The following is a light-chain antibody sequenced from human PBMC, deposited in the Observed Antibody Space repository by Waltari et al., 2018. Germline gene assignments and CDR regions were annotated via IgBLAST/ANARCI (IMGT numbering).Light chain of an antibody. CDR3: TSYTSRNTLV. Sequence: QSALTQPASVSGSPGQSITISCTGPNRDVGAYTYIPWYQQHPGKVPKVMIFDVRNRPSGVSNRFSGSKSGNTASLTISGLQAEDEADYYCTSYTSRNTLVFGSGTKVTVL. J-gene: IGLJ1*01. CDR1: NRDVGAYTY. V-gene: IGLV2-14*03. CDR2: DVR.